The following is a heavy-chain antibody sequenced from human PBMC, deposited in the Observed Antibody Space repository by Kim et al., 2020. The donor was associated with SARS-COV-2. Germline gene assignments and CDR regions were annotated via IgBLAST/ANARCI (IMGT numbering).Heavy chain of an antibody. V-gene: IGHV1-18*04. CDR1: GYTFTSYG. Sequence: ASVKVSCKASGYTFTSYGISWVRQAPGQGLEWMGWISAYNGNTNYAQKLQGRVTMTTDTSTSTAYMELRSLRSDDTAVYYCARDLGDYGEFMELGYYYYGMDVWGQGTTVTVSS. D-gene: IGHD4-17*01. CDR2: ISAYNGNT. J-gene: IGHJ6*02. CDR3: ARDLGDYGEFMELGYYYYGMDV.